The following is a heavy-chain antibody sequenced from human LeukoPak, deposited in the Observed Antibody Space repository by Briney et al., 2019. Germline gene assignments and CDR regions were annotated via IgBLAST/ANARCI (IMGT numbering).Heavy chain of an antibody. Sequence: ASVKVSCKASGYTFTSYGISWVRQAPGQGLEWMGWISAYNGNTNYAQKFQERVTITRDLSTSTAYMQLSSLRSEDTAVYYCAAGNQQITVWGRGTLVTVSS. CDR1: GYTFTSYG. CDR2: ISAYNGNT. D-gene: IGHD5-24*01. CDR3: AAGNQQITV. V-gene: IGHV1-18*01. J-gene: IGHJ4*02.